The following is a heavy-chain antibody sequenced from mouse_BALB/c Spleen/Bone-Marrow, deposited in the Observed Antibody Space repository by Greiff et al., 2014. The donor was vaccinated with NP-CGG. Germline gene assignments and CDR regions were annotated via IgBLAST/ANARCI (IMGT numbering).Heavy chain of an antibody. Sequence: VQLQQSGAELAKPGASVKMSCKASGYTFTSYWMHLVKQRPGQGLEWIGYINPSTGYTEYNQKFKDKATLTADKSSSTAYMQLSSLTSEDSAVYYCARDWYFDVWGAGTTVTVSS. CDR1: GYTFTSYW. V-gene: IGHV1-7*01. CDR2: INPSTGYT. J-gene: IGHJ1*01. CDR3: ARDWYFDV.